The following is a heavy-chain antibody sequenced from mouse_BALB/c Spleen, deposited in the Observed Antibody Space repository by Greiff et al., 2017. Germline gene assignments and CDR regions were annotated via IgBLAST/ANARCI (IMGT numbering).Heavy chain of an antibody. V-gene: IGHV3-1*02. CDR3: ARGGLRSTMSTTAWFAY. J-gene: IGHJ3*01. Sequence: VQLQQSGPDLVKPSQSLSLTCTVTGYSITSGYSWHWIRQFPGNKLEWMGYIHYSGSTNYNPSLKSRISITRDTSKNQFFLQLNSVTTEDTATYYCARGGLRSTMSTTAWFAYWGQGTLVTVSA. CDR2: IHYSGST. D-gene: IGHD2-4*01. CDR1: GYSITSGYS.